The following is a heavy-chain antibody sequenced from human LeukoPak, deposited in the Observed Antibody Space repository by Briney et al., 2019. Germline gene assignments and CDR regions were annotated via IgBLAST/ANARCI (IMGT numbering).Heavy chain of an antibody. J-gene: IGHJ6*02. Sequence: ASVKVSCKASGYTFTSYGISWVRQAPGQGLEWMGWISAYNGNTNYAQKLQGRVTMTTDTSTSTAYMELRSLRSDDTAVYYCARVPSYYYGSGSYPRYYYYGMDVWGQGTTVTVSS. CDR3: ARVPSYYYGSGSYPRYYYYGMDV. CDR2: ISAYNGNT. V-gene: IGHV1-18*01. D-gene: IGHD3-10*01. CDR1: GYTFTSYG.